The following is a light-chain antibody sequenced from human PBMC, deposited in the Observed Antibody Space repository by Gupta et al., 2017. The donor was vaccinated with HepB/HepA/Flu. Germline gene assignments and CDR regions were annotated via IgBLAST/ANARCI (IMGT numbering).Light chain of an antibody. V-gene: IGLV3-1*01. J-gene: IGLJ1*01. Sequence: SYELTQPPSVSVSPGQTASITCSGDKLGDKYVCWYQQKPGQSPVLVIYEDTKRPSGIPGRFSGSNSGNTATLTIRGTQAIDEADYYCQAWDSSTFVFGTGTKVTVL. CDR3: QAWDSSTFV. CDR2: EDT. CDR1: KLGDKY.